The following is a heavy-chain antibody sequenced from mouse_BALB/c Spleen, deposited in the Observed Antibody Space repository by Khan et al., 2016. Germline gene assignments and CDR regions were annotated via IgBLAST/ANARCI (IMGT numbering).Heavy chain of an antibody. D-gene: IGHD2-3*01. J-gene: IGHJ4*01. V-gene: IGHV9-3-1*01. CDR1: GYTFTNYG. CDR2: INTYTGEP. CDR3: ARTHDGYYLYYYAMDY. Sequence: QIQLVQSGPELKKPGETVKISCKASGYTFTNYGMNWVKQAPGKGLKWMGWINTYTGEPTYADDFKGRFAFSLETSASTAYLQINNLKNEDTATYFCARTHDGYYLYYYAMDYWGQGTSVTVSS.